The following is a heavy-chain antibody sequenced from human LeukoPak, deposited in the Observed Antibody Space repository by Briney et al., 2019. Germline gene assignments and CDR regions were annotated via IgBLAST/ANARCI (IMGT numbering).Heavy chain of an antibody. CDR3: ARSSIVGATNFDY. CDR2: IYYSGST. CDR1: GGSISSGDYY. Sequence: KPSEPLSLTCTVSGGSISSGDYYWSWIRQPPGKGLEWIGYIYYSGSTYYNPSLKSRVTISVDTSKNRFSLKLSSVTAADTAVYYCARSSIVGATNFDYWGQGTLVTVSS. V-gene: IGHV4-30-4*01. J-gene: IGHJ4*02. D-gene: IGHD1-26*01.